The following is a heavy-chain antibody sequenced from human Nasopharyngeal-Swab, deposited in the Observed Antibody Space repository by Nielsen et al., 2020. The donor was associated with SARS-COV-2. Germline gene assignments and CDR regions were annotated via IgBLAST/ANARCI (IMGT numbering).Heavy chain of an antibody. CDR1: GFTFSNAW. J-gene: IGHJ4*02. CDR3: ARDMAVAEVTDY. D-gene: IGHD6-19*01. V-gene: IGHV3-33*08. CDR2: IWYDGSNK. Sequence: GGSLRLSCAASGFTFSNAWMSWVRQAPGKGLEWVAVIWYDGSNKYYADSVKGRFTISRDNSKNTLYLQMNSLGAEDTAVYYCARDMAVAEVTDYWGQGTLVTVSS.